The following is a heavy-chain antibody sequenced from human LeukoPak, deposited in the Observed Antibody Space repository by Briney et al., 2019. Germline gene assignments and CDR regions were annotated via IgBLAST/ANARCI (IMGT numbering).Heavy chain of an antibody. CDR1: GFTFSSYA. J-gene: IGHJ4*02. V-gene: IGHV3-64*01. CDR2: ISSNGGST. D-gene: IGHD3-10*01. Sequence: PGGSLRLSCAVSGFTFSSYAMHWVRQAPGKGLEYVSAISSNGGSTYYANSVKGRFTISRDNSQNTLYLQMGSLRAEDMAVYYCARRDGSGSYDYWGQGTLVTVSS. CDR3: ARRDGSGSYDY.